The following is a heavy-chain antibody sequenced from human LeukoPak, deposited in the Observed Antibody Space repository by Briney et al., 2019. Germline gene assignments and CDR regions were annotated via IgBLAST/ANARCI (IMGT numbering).Heavy chain of an antibody. CDR3: AKTRNGYTTEYLQH. Sequence: GGSLRLSCTSFGFILSSFAMSWVRQAPGKGLEWVSSISSPGGNTYYADSVKGRFTISRDISKNLVYLQMNSLRAEDTAVYYCAKTRNGYTTEYLQHWGQGTLVTVSS. CDR1: GFILSSFA. CDR2: ISSPGGNT. J-gene: IGHJ1*01. V-gene: IGHV3-23*01. D-gene: IGHD5-12*01.